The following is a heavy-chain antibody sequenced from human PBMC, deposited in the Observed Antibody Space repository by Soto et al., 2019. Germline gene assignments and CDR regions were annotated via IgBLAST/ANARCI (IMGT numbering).Heavy chain of an antibody. J-gene: IGHJ4*02. D-gene: IGHD3-22*01. CDR2: IWYDGSNK. V-gene: IGHV3-33*01. CDR1: GFTFSSYG. CDR3: AIAFDSSGYVYERAFDY. Sequence: PGGSLRLSCAASGFTFSSYGMHWVRQAPGKGLEWVAVIWYDGSNKYYADSVKGRFTISRDNTKNTLDLQMNGLRAEDTALYYCAIAFDSSGYVYERAFDYWGQGA.